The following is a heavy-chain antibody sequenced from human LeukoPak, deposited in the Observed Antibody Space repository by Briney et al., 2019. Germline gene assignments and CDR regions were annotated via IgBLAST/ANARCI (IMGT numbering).Heavy chain of an antibody. Sequence: GGSLRLSCAASGFTFDDYGMSWVRQAPGKGLEWVSGINWNGGSTGYADSVKGRFTISRDNAKNSLYLQMNSLRAEDTALYYCARGSTQWLGDAFDIWGQGTMVTVSS. CDR2: INWNGGST. J-gene: IGHJ3*02. CDR3: ARGSTQWLGDAFDI. V-gene: IGHV3-20*04. D-gene: IGHD6-19*01. CDR1: GFTFDDYG.